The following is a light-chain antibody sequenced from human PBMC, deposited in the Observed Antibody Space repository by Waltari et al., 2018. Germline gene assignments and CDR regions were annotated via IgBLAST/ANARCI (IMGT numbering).Light chain of an antibody. CDR1: QSIGGY. Sequence: VVLTQSPGTLSLSPGERAPLSCRASQSIGGYLVWYQQSPGQAPRLLIYAAYTRATGIPDRFSGSGSGTGFTLTISRLEPEDFAVYYCQNHERLPATFGQGTKVEIK. CDR3: QNHERLPAT. J-gene: IGKJ1*01. V-gene: IGKV3-20*01. CDR2: AAY.